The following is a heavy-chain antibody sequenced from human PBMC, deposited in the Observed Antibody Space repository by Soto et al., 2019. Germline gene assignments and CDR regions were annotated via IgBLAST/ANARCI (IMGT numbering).Heavy chain of an antibody. V-gene: IGHV4-39*01. D-gene: IGHD6-19*01. J-gene: IGHJ4*02. CDR2: IYYSGST. CDR1: GGSISSSSYY. CDR3: ARHWRGIAVAGGLDY. Sequence: SETLSLTCTVSGGSISSSSYYWGWIRHPPGKGLEWIGSIYYSGSTYYNPSLKSRVTISVDTSKNQFSLKLSSVTAADTAVYYCARHWRGIAVAGGLDYWGQGTLVTVSS.